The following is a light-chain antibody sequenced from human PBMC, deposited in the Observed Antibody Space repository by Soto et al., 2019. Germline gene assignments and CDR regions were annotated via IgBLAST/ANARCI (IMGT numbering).Light chain of an antibody. CDR3: QQDYNLPPT. CDR2: GAS. V-gene: IGKV3D-7*01. Sequence: EIVMTQSPATLSLSPGERATLSCRASQSVSSSYLSWYQQKPGQAPRLLIYGASTRATGIPARFSGSGSGTDFTLTISSLQPEDFAVYYCQQDYNLPPTFGKGTKVEIK. CDR1: QSVSSSY. J-gene: IGKJ1*01.